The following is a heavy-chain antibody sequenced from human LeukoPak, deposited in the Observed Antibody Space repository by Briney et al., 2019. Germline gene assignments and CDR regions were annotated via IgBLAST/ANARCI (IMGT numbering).Heavy chain of an antibody. D-gene: IGHD3-22*01. CDR1: GFNVSNNY. CDR2: IFSSGPT. CDR3: AKGDYYDLDY. J-gene: IGHJ4*02. Sequence: PGGSLRLSCAASGFNVSNNYMNWVRQAPGKGLEWVSVIFSSGPTYYADSVKGRFTISRDTSKNALYLQMNSLRAEDTAVYYCAKGDYYDLDYWGQGTLVTVSS. V-gene: IGHV3-53*01.